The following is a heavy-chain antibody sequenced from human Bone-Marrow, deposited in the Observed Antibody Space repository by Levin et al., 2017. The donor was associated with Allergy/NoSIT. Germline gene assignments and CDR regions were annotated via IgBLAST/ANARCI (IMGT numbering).Heavy chain of an antibody. D-gene: IGHD6-13*01. J-gene: IGHJ5*02. Sequence: KISCKASGGTFSSYAISWVRQAPGQGLEWMGGIIPIFGTANYAQKFQGRVTITADKSTSTAYMELSSLRSEDTAVYYCAREYSSHRYNWFDPWGQGTLVTVSS. CDR2: IIPIFGTA. CDR3: AREYSSHRYNWFDP. V-gene: IGHV1-69*06. CDR1: GGTFSSYA.